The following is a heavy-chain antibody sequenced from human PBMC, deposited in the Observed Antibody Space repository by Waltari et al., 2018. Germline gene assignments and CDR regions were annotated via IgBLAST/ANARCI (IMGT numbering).Heavy chain of an antibody. Sequence: WGWIRQPPGQGLEWIGSISYGGTTNYNPSLKSRVSISVDMSKNQFSLKLTSVTAADTAVYYCARRVKGSPIDPWGQGTLVTVSS. CDR3: ARRVKGSPIDP. CDR2: ISYGGTT. V-gene: IGHV4-39*01. D-gene: IGHD2-21*01. J-gene: IGHJ5*02.